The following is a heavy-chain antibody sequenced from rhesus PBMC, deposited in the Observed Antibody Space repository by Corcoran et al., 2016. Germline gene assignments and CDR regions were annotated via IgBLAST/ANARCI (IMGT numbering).Heavy chain of an antibody. J-gene: IGHJ4*01. D-gene: IGHD4-23*01. Sequence: QVQLVQSGSEIKQPGASVKLSCKASGYTFTSYYMHWMRQAPGPGLEWIGLISPYNANKGYAQNFQGRVTITTDTSTSTGYMELSSLRSEDTAVYYCTREHSNYHDYWGQGVLVTVSS. CDR1: GYTFTSYY. CDR2: ISPYNANK. V-gene: IGHV1-180*01. CDR3: TREHSNYHDY.